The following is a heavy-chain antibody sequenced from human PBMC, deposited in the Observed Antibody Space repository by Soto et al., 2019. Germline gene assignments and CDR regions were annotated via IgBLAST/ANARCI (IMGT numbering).Heavy chain of an antibody. Sequence: EVQLVESGGGLVQPGGSLRLSCAASGFTFSSYWMSWVRQAPGKGLEWVANIKQDGSEKYYVDSVKGRFTISRDNAKNSLYLQMNCLRAEDTAVYYCARLYYDFWSVTGYDAFDIWGQGTMVTVSS. CDR2: IKQDGSEK. D-gene: IGHD3-3*01. V-gene: IGHV3-7*03. CDR3: ARLYYDFWSVTGYDAFDI. CDR1: GFTFSSYW. J-gene: IGHJ3*02.